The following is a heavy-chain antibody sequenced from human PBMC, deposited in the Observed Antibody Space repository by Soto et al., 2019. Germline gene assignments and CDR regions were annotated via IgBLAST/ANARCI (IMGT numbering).Heavy chain of an antibody. V-gene: IGHV4-59*12. CDR3: ARGYYYDSSGYYSAFDI. J-gene: IGHJ3*02. Sequence: TSETLSLTCTVSGGSISSDYWSWIRQPPGKGLEWIGYIYYSGSTNYNPSLKSRVTISVDTSKNQLSLKLSSVTAADTAVYYCARGYYYDSSGYYSAFDIRGQGTMVTVSS. D-gene: IGHD3-22*01. CDR2: IYYSGST. CDR1: GGSISSDY.